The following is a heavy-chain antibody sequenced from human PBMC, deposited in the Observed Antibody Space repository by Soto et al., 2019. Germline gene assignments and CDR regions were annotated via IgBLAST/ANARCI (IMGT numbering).Heavy chain of an antibody. CDR2: IIPIFGTA. V-gene: IGHV1-69*06. Sequence: QVQLVQSGAEVKKPGSSVKVSCKASGGTFSSYAISWVRQAPGQGLEWMGGIIPIFGTANYAPKFQGRVTITADKSTSTAYMKLSSLRSEDTAVYYCARGPNYYSSGYQEIWGQGTLVTVSS. CDR1: GGTFSSYA. J-gene: IGHJ4*02. CDR3: ARGPNYYSSGYQEI. D-gene: IGHD3-22*01.